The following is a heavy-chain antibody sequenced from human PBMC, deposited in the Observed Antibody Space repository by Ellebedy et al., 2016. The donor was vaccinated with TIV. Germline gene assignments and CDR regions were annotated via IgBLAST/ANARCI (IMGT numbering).Heavy chain of an antibody. V-gene: IGHV1-18*01. CDR1: GYTFTSYG. Sequence: ASVKVSXXASGYTFTSYGISWVRQAPGQGLEWMGWISAYNGNTNYAQKLQGRVTMTTDTSTSTAYMELSSLRSEDTAVYYCAIPIWEYGGKDPVSAFDIWGQGTMVTVSS. D-gene: IGHD4-23*01. J-gene: IGHJ3*02. CDR3: AIPIWEYGGKDPVSAFDI. CDR2: ISAYNGNT.